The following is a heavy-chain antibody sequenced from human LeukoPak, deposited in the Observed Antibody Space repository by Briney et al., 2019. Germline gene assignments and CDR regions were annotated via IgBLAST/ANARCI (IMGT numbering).Heavy chain of an antibody. Sequence: ASVKVSCKASGYTFTSYGISWVRQAPGQGLEWMGWISATSGNTYYAQTFQDRITMTTDASTSTAYMELRDLTADDTAVYYCGKGSTGWSRDPWGQGALVTVSS. D-gene: IGHD6-19*01. J-gene: IGHJ5*02. CDR1: GYTFTSYG. V-gene: IGHV1-18*01. CDR3: GKGSTGWSRDP. CDR2: ISATSGNT.